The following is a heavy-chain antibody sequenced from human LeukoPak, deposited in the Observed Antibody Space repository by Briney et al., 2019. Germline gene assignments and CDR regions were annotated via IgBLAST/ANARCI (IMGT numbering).Heavy chain of an antibody. J-gene: IGHJ4*02. Sequence: GASVKVSFKASGYTFTVYYMHWVRHAPGQGLEWMGWINPKSGGTNNAQKFQGRVTMTRDTSISTAYMEQSRLRSDDTAVYYCARDAGYCSSTTCSADFDYWGQGTLVTVSS. CDR1: GYTFTVYY. CDR3: ARDAGYCSSTTCSADFDY. CDR2: INPKSGGT. V-gene: IGHV1-2*02. D-gene: IGHD2-2*01.